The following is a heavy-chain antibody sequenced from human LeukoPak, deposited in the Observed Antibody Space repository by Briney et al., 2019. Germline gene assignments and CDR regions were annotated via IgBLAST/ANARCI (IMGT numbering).Heavy chain of an antibody. Sequence: ASVKVSCKASGYTFTSYDINWVRQATGQGLEWMGWMNPNSGNTGYAQKFQGRVTMTRNTSISTAYMELSSLRSEDTAVYYCARDRGVATIYGMDVWGKGTTVTVSS. CDR2: MNPNSGNT. D-gene: IGHD3-3*01. J-gene: IGHJ6*04. V-gene: IGHV1-8*01. CDR1: GYTFTSYD. CDR3: ARDRGVATIYGMDV.